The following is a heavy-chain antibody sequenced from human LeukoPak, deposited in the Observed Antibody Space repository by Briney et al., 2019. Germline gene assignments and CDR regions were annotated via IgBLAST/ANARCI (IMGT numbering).Heavy chain of an antibody. V-gene: IGHV1-46*04. CDR2: INPSGGST. CDR3: AREVVGSKDIVVVVAATPDAFDI. J-gene: IGHJ3*02. Sequence: VASVTVSCKASGYTFTSYYMHWVRQAPGQGREWMGIINPSGGSTIYGQKLEGRVTMTRDMSTSTVYMELSSLRSEDTAVYYCAREVVGSKDIVVVVAATPDAFDIWGQGTMVTVSS. D-gene: IGHD2-15*01. CDR1: GYTFTSYY.